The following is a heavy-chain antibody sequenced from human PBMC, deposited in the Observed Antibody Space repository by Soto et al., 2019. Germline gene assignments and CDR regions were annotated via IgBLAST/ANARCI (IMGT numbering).Heavy chain of an antibody. D-gene: IGHD2-2*01. J-gene: IGHJ5*02. CDR3: GAYCSRTHCHDWSDP. CDR1: GGTIGISSYY. Sequence: SETLSLTCSVSGGTIGISSYYCGWIRQPPGKGLEWIGSLYYTGTTNYNSSLKSRVTISADKSQNQFSLRLSSVTAADTAVYYCGAYCSRTHCHDWSDPWCQGTLVTVSS. V-gene: IGHV4-39*01. CDR2: LYYTGTT.